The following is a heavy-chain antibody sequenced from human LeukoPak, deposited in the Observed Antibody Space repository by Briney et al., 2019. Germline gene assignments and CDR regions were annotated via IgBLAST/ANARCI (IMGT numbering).Heavy chain of an antibody. D-gene: IGHD2-21*01. CDR3: ARDHVDGGGGSSRRGDY. Sequence: GGSLRLSCIASGFSFSNYNMNWVRQAPGKGLEWISYITSSGNVKQYADYVKGRFTVSRDNAKNSLYLQINGLRAEDTAIYYCARDHVDGGGGSSRRGDYWGQGTLVTVSS. V-gene: IGHV3-48*01. CDR1: GFSFSNYN. CDR2: ITSSGNVK. J-gene: IGHJ4*02.